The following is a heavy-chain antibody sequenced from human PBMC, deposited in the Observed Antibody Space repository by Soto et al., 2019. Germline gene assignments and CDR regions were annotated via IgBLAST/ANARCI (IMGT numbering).Heavy chain of an antibody. V-gene: IGHV1-3*04. D-gene: IGHD3-10*01. CDR3: VRGKEAGVWFDP. Sequence: ASVKVSCKASGFTFSHHSIHWVRQAPGQRLEWMGWINSDTGYTKYSQKFQARLTITWDSSAKTAHMELSSLQSEDTAVYYCVRGKEAGVWFDPWGQGTLVTVSS. J-gene: IGHJ5*02. CDR1: GFTFSHHS. CDR2: INSDTGYT.